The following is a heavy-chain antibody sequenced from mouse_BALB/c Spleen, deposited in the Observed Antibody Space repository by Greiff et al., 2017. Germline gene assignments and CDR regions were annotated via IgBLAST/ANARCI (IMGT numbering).Heavy chain of an antibody. J-gene: IGHJ4*01. CDR2: ISDGGSYT. CDR3: ARDRYGSLYAMDY. D-gene: IGHD2-10*02. CDR1: GFTFSDYY. Sequence: EVQRVESGGGLVKPGGSLKLSCAASGFTFSDYYMYWVRQTPEKRLEWVATISDGGSYTYYPDSVKGRFTISRDNAKNNLYLQMSSLKSEDTAMYYCARDRYGSLYAMDYWGQGTSVTVSS. V-gene: IGHV5-4*02.